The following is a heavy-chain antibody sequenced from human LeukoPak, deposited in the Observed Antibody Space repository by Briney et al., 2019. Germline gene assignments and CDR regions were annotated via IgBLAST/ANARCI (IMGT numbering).Heavy chain of an antibody. Sequence: ASVKVSCKASGGTFSSYAISWVRQAPGQGLEWMGGIIPIFGTANYAQKFQGRVTITADESTSTAYMELSSLRSEDTAVYYCAKDVWGYNLWGMDVWGQGTTVTVSS. J-gene: IGHJ6*02. CDR3: AKDVWGYNLWGMDV. CDR2: IIPIFGTA. CDR1: GGTFSSYA. D-gene: IGHD3-16*01. V-gene: IGHV1-69*01.